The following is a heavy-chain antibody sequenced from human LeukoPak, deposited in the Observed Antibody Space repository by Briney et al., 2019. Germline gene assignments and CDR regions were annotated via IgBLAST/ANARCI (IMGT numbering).Heavy chain of an antibody. CDR2: IKSDGST. D-gene: IGHD3-22*01. CDR1: GFTFSRYW. CDR3: ARAPAEIGGYYPEYFRH. J-gene: IGHJ1*01. V-gene: IGHV3-74*01. Sequence: GGSLRLSCAAPGFTFSRYWMHWVRQAPGKGLVWFSRIKSDGSTNYADSVKGRFTISRDNAKNTVSLQMNSLRAEDTGVYYCARAPAEIGGYYPEYFRHWGQGTLVTVSS.